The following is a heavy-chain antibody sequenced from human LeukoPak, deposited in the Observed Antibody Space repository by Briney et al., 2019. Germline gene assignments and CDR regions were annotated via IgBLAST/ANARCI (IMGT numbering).Heavy chain of an antibody. CDR3: AISRRGYCSSTSCYGGWFDP. V-gene: IGHV1-2*04. CDR2: INPNSGGT. J-gene: IGHJ5*02. CDR1: GYTFTSYY. Sequence: GASVKVSCKASGYTFTSYYMHWVRQAPGQGLEWMGWINPNSGGTNYAQKFQGWVTMTRDTSISIAYMELSRLRSYDRAVYYCAISRRGYCSSTSCYGGWFDPWGQGTLVTVSS. D-gene: IGHD2-2*03.